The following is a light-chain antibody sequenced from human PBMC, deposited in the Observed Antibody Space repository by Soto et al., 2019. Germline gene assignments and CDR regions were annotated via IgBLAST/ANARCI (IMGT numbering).Light chain of an antibody. V-gene: IGKV3-20*01. J-gene: IGKJ2*01. CDR2: DAS. CDR3: QQYNKWPRT. Sequence: EIVLTQSPGTLSLSPGERATLSCRASQSLSSSQLAWYQQKVGRAPRLLIHDASSRATGIPDRFSGSGSGTEFTLTISSLQSEDFAVYNCQQYNKWPRTFGQGTKVDI. CDR1: QSLSSSQ.